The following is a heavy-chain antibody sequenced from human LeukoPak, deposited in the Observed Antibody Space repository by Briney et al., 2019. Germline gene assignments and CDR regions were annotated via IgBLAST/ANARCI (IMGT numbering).Heavy chain of an antibody. CDR2: IYFNGRA. J-gene: IGHJ4*02. CDR1: GGSINSDNAY. V-gene: IGHV4-61*10. CDR3: ARDVLWSGSYFDY. Sequence: SETLSLTCTVSGGSINSDNAYWSWIRQPAGKTLEWIGHIYFNGRASYNPSLESRFTISVDTSKNQFSLKLSSVTAADTAVYYCARDVLWSGSYFDYWGQGTLVTVSS. D-gene: IGHD3-3*01.